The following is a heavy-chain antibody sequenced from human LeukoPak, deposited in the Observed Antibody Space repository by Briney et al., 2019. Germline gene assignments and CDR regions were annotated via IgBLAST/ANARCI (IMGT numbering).Heavy chain of an antibody. Sequence: GGSLRLSCAASGFTFSSYGMHWVRQAPGKGLEWVAVISYDGSNKYYADSVKGRFTISRDNSKNTLYLQMNSLRAEDTAVYYCAKDASVQWLVQGAYYFDYWGQGTLVTASS. J-gene: IGHJ4*02. CDR3: AKDASVQWLVQGAYYFDY. CDR2: ISYDGSNK. D-gene: IGHD6-19*01. CDR1: GFTFSSYG. V-gene: IGHV3-30*18.